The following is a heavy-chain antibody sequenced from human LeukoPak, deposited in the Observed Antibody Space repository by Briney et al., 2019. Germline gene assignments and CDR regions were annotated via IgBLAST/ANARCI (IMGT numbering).Heavy chain of an antibody. CDR2: IYTTGST. J-gene: IGHJ4*02. V-gene: IGHV4-4*07. D-gene: IGHD4-23*01. CDR3: AKLSPYGGIGY. CDR1: GGSINSYY. Sequence: PSETLSLTCSVSGGSINSYYWSWIRQSAGKGLEWIGRIYTTGSTNYNPSLGSRVTISLDTSKNQVSLKLTSVTAADTAVYYCAKLSPYGGIGYWGQGTLVTVSS.